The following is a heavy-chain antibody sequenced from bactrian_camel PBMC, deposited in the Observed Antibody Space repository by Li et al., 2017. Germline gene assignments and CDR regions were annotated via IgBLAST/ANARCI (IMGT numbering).Heavy chain of an antibody. Sequence: VQLVESGGELVQPGGSLRVSCAGTGFTFSNYGMTWVRQAPGKGLEWISDINSSSGSRNYADSVKGRFTISRDNAKNTVYLQMDSLKPEDTAIYYCAADSGLLYGQGIPAWSEFNYWGQGTQVTVS. CDR3: AADSGLLYGQGIPAWSEFNY. CDR2: INSSSGSR. CDR1: GFTFSNYG. D-gene: IGHD3*01. V-gene: IGHV3S40*01. J-gene: IGHJ4*01.